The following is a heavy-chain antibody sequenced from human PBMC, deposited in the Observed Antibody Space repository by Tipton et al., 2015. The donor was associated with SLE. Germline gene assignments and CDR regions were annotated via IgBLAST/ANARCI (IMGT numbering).Heavy chain of an antibody. Sequence: SLRLSCAASGFTFSDYYMSWIRQAPGKGLEWVSYISSSSSYTNYADSVKGRFTISRDNAKNSLYLQMNSLRAEDTAGYYCARQSGSYAFDIWGQGTMVTVSS. CDR3: ARQSGSYAFDI. V-gene: IGHV3-11*03. J-gene: IGHJ3*02. D-gene: IGHD1-26*01. CDR1: GFTFSDYY. CDR2: ISSSSSYT.